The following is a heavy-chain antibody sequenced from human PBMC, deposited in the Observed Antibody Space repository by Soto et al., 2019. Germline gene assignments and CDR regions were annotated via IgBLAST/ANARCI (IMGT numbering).Heavy chain of an antibody. CDR3: ARHVGFYWYFDL. D-gene: IGHD1-26*01. Sequence: EMPLVESGGGLVQPGGSLRLSCAASGFTVSSSYMGWVRQAPGKGLDWVSSIYTDGNTYYADSVKGRFTIFIDNSKDTLYLQMNSLRADDTAIYYCARHVGFYWYFDLWGRGTLVTVSS. J-gene: IGHJ2*01. CDR2: IYTDGNT. V-gene: IGHV3-66*04. CDR1: GFTVSSSY.